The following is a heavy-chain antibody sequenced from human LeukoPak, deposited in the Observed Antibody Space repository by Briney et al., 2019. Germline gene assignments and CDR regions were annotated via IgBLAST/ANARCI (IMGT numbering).Heavy chain of an antibody. CDR3: ARGVYIAAAQYGY. D-gene: IGHD6-13*01. CDR1: GGSISSYY. J-gene: IGHJ4*02. V-gene: IGHV4-59*01. CDR2: IYYSGTT. Sequence: SETLSLTCTVSGGSISSYYWSWIRQPPGKGLEWIGNIYYSGTTNYNPSLKSRVTISVDTSKNQFSLKLSSVTAADTAVYYCARGVYIAAAQYGYWGQGTLVTVSS.